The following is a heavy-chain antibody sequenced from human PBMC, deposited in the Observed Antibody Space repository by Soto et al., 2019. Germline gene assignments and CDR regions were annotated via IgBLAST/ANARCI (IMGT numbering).Heavy chain of an antibody. CDR3: ARNPEGSYYGLDV. Sequence: GASVKVSCKASAYTVTKYEINWVRPATGQGLEWMGWMNPNSGNSGFAHKFQGSVTMTRNTSISTAYRELSTLRYEYTAVYYCARNPEGSYYGLDVWGQETKVT. CDR1: AYTVTKYE. J-gene: IGHJ6*02. CDR2: MNPNSGNS. V-gene: IGHV1-8*01.